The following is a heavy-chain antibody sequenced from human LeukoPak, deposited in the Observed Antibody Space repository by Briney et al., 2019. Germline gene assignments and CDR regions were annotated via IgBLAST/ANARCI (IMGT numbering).Heavy chain of an antibody. CDR3: ARGDGDYGF. D-gene: IGHD4-17*01. Sequence: GASVTVSCQASGYTFICYGISWVRQAPGQGLEWMGWIIGYNGNTNYAQKLQGRVTMTTDTSKITAYMELRSLRSDDTAVYYCARGDGDYGFWGQGTLVTVSS. CDR1: GYTFICYG. V-gene: IGHV1-18*01. J-gene: IGHJ4*02. CDR2: IIGYNGNT.